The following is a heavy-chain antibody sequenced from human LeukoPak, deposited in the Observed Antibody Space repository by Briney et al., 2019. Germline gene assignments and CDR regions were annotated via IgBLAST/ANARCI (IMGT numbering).Heavy chain of an antibody. Sequence: SVKVSCKASGGTFINYAISWVRQAPGQGLEWMGGVIPIFGTPNYAQKFQGRVTVTADESTTTAHMDLSSLRSADTAVYYCATTIAVAGAVDYYYGMDVWGQGTTVTVSS. CDR1: GGTFINYA. CDR3: ATTIAVAGAVDYYYGMDV. D-gene: IGHD6-19*01. J-gene: IGHJ6*02. CDR2: VIPIFGTP. V-gene: IGHV1-69*13.